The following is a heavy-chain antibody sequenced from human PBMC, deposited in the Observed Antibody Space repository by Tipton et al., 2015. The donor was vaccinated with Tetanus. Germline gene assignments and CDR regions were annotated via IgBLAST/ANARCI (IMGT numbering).Heavy chain of an antibody. CDR1: GFTFSSYG. V-gene: IGHV3-33*01. CDR2: IWYDGSNK. Sequence: SGFTFSSYGMHWVRQAPGKGLEWVAVIWYDGSNKYYADSVKGRFTISRDNSKNTLYLQMNSLRAEDTAVYYCARVYYDSRGPNDAFDIWGQGTMVTVSS. D-gene: IGHD3-22*01. CDR3: ARVYYDSRGPNDAFDI. J-gene: IGHJ3*02.